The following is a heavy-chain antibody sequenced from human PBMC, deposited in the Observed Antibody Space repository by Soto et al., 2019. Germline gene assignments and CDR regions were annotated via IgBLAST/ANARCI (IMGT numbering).Heavy chain of an antibody. J-gene: IGHJ6*02. V-gene: IGHV3-74*03. CDR1: GFDFSNSW. D-gene: IGHD4-17*01. Sequence: GGSLRLSCAASGFDFSNSWMHWVRQVPGKGLVWVSHINSDVSSTTYADSVKGRFTISRDNARTTVYLQLDSLRVEDTAVYYCARDKSYALDVWGQGTRVTVSS. CDR3: ARDKSYALDV. CDR2: INSDVSST.